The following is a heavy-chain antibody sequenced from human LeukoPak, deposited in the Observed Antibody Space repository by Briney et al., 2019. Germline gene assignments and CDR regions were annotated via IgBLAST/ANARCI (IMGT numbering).Heavy chain of an antibody. CDR2: ISSSSSYI. CDR1: GFTFSSYS. CDR3: ARAMVRGGSIDY. J-gene: IGHJ4*02. D-gene: IGHD3-10*01. Sequence: GGSLRLSCAASGFTFSSYSMNWVRQAPGKGLEWVSSISSSSSYIYYADSVKGRFTISRDNAKNSLYLQMNSLRAEDTAVYYCARAMVRGGSIDYWGQGTLVTVSS. V-gene: IGHV3-21*04.